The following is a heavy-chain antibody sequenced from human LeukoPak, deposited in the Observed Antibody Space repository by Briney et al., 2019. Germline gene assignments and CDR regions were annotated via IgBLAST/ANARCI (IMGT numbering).Heavy chain of an antibody. D-gene: IGHD3-22*01. Sequence: GGSLRLSCAASGFTFSSYAMSWVRQAPGKGLEWVSAISGSGGSTYYADSVKGRFTISRDNSKNTLYLQTNSLRAEDTAVYYCAKGRGGYPTYFDYWGQGTLVTVSS. CDR2: ISGSGGST. CDR1: GFTFSSYA. V-gene: IGHV3-23*01. J-gene: IGHJ4*02. CDR3: AKGRGGYPTYFDY.